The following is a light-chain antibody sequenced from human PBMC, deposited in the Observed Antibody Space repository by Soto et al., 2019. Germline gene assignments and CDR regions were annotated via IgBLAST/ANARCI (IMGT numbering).Light chain of an antibody. CDR3: QQYNNWPLT. J-gene: IGKJ4*01. Sequence: EIVMTQSPATLSVSPGERATLSCRANQSVSSNLDWYRQKPGQAPRLLIYGASTRATGIPARFSGSGSGTEFTLTISSLQSEDFAVYYCQQYNNWPLTFGGGTKVEIK. CDR2: GAS. CDR1: QSVSSN. V-gene: IGKV3-15*01.